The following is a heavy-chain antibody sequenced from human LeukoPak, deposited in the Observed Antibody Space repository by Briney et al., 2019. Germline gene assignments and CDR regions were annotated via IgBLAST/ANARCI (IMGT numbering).Heavy chain of an antibody. J-gene: IGHJ4*02. Sequence: SVKVSCKASGGTFSSYAISWVRQAPGQGLEWMGGIIPIFGTANYAQKFQGRVAITADESTSTAYMELSSLRSEDTAVYYCARGGDYVWGSYRTNFDYWGQGTLVTVSS. D-gene: IGHD3-16*02. CDR1: GGTFSSYA. CDR2: IIPIFGTA. V-gene: IGHV1-69*01. CDR3: ARGGDYVWGSYRTNFDY.